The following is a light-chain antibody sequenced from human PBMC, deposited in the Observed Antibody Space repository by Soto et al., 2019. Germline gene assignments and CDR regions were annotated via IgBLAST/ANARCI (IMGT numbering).Light chain of an antibody. CDR3: SSYTTSRTVI. V-gene: IGLV2-14*01. CDR2: EVR. CDR1: NSDIGTYDY. Sequence: QSALTQPASVSGSPGQSITISCTGTNSDIGTYDYVSWYQKYPGTAPKLIMSEVRNRPSGVPSRFSGSKSGTTASLTNSGLQAEDEAEYYCSSYTTSRTVIFGDGTKVTVL. J-gene: IGLJ2*01.